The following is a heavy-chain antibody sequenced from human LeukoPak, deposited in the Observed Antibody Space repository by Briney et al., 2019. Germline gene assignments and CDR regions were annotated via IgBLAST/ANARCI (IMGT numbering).Heavy chain of an antibody. D-gene: IGHD2-2*01. J-gene: IGHJ4*02. Sequence: ASVKVSCKASGYTFIRYYMYWVRQAPGQGLEWMGIINPSGGSTSYAQKFHGRLTMTRDTSTSTVYMELSSLRSEDTAVYYCARGTDYQLPLLDCWGQGTLVTVSS. CDR3: ARGTDYQLPLLDC. V-gene: IGHV1-46*01. CDR1: GYTFIRYY. CDR2: INPSGGST.